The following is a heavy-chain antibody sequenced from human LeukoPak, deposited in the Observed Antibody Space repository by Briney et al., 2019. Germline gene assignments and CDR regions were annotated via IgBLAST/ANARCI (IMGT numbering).Heavy chain of an antibody. J-gene: IGHJ3*02. V-gene: IGHV4-59*01. CDR1: GGSISSYY. Sequence: SETLSLTCTVSGGSISSYYWSWIRQPPGKGLEWIGYIYYSGSTNYNPSLRSRVTISVDTSKNQFSLKLSSVTAADTAVYYCARHAYFDAFDIWGQGTMVTVSS. D-gene: IGHD2-8*01. CDR2: IYYSGST. CDR3: ARHAYFDAFDI.